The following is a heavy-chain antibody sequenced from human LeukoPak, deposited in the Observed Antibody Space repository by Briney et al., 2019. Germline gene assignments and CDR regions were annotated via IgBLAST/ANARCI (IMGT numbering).Heavy chain of an antibody. Sequence: SETLSLTCTVSGGSISSSSYYWGWIRQPPGKGLEWIGSIYYSGSTYYNPSLKSRVTISVDTSKNQFSLKLSSVTAADTAVYYRARTLRCFDWLYQYWGQGTLVTVSS. D-gene: IGHD3-9*01. CDR3: ARTLRCFDWLYQY. J-gene: IGHJ4*02. V-gene: IGHV4-39*07. CDR2: IYYSGST. CDR1: GGSISSSSYY.